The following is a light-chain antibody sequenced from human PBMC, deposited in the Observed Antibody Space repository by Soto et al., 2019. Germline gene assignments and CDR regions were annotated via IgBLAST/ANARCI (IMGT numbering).Light chain of an antibody. J-gene: IGLJ2*01. V-gene: IGLV1-51*01. CDR2: DNN. CDR1: SSNIGNNY. Sequence: QSVLTQPPSVSAAPGQKVTISCSGSSSNIGNNYVSWYQQLPGTAPKLLIYDNNKRPSGIPDRFSGSKSGTSATLGINGLQTGDEAHYYCGTWDSSLSAVVFGGGTKLTVL. CDR3: GTWDSSLSAVV.